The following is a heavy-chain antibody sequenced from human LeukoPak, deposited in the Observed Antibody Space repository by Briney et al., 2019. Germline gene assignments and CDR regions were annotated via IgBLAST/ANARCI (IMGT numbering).Heavy chain of an antibody. CDR3: TKGDITMIPD. V-gene: IGHV3-53*01. CDR2: IYSGGTT. CDR1: GFTVSNNY. D-gene: IGHD3-22*01. J-gene: IGHJ4*02. Sequence: PGGSLRLSCAASGFTVSNNYMSWVRQAPGKGLEWVSIIYSGGTTYYADSVKGRFTVSRDNPKNTLFLQMNSLRAEDTAVYYCTKGDITMIPDWGQGTLVTVSS.